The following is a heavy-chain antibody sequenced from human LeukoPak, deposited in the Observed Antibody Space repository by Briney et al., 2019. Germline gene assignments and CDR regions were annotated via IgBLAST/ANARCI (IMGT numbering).Heavy chain of an antibody. Sequence: SETLSLTCTVSGGSISHSLYFWSWIRQHPGKGLEWIGYVYDSGNTYLNPSLKSRVSMSLDTSQNQFSLTLTSVTAADTAVYYCARDIGGSYLGFDYWGQGTLVTVSS. CDR1: GGSISHSLYF. D-gene: IGHD1-26*01. CDR3: ARDIGGSYLGFDY. CDR2: VYDSGNT. J-gene: IGHJ4*02. V-gene: IGHV4-31*03.